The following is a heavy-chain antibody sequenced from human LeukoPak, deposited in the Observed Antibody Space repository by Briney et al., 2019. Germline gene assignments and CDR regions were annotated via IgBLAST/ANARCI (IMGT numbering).Heavy chain of an antibody. V-gene: IGHV3-23*01. J-gene: IGHJ4*02. D-gene: IGHD4-17*01. CDR2: ISGRGDSR. CDR1: GFTFSSYA. CDR3: AKAMSTVTTPLDY. Sequence: GGSLRLSCAASGFTFSSYAMNWVRQAPGKGLEWVSGISGRGDSRYCADSVKGRFTISRDNSENTLYLQTNSLRAEDTAVYFCAKAMSTVTTPLDYWGQGTLVTVSS.